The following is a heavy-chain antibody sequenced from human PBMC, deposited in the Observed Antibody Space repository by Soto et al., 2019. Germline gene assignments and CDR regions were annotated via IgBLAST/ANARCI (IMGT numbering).Heavy chain of an antibody. V-gene: IGHV3-74*01. D-gene: IGHD3-16*01. CDR1: GFTFSDYW. CDR2: ISGDGSST. CDR3: VRGSNAWSGMDY. J-gene: IGHJ4*02. Sequence: EVQLVESGGGLVQPGGSLGLSCTASGFTFSDYWMYWVRQVPGKGLVWVSRISGDGSSTNYADSLKGRSTIARDNAKSTVYLQMYSLRVEDTAVYYCVRGSNAWSGMDYWGQGILVTVS.